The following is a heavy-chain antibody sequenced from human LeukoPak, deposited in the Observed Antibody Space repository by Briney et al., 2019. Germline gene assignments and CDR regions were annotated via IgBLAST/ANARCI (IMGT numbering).Heavy chain of an antibody. CDR3: ARRRYGYWFDP. Sequence: SETLSLTCTVSGGSISSSSYYWGWIRQPPGKGLEWIGSIYYSGSTYYNPSLKSRVTISVDTSKDQFSLNLSSVTAADTAIYYCARRRYGYWFDPWGQGTLVTVSS. CDR1: GGSISSSSYY. CDR2: IYYSGST. D-gene: IGHD5-24*01. V-gene: IGHV4-39*01. J-gene: IGHJ5*02.